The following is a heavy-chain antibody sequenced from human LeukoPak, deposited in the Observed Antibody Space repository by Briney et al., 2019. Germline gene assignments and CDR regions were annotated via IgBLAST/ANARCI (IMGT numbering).Heavy chain of an antibody. Sequence: SETLSLTCTVSGGSISSGSYYWSWIRQPAGKGLEWIGRIYTSGSTNYNPSLKSRATISVDTSKNQFSLKLSSVTAADTAVYYCARYVIVVVNDAFDIWGQGTMVTASS. CDR1: GGSISSGSYY. CDR2: IYTSGST. J-gene: IGHJ3*02. CDR3: ARYVIVVVNDAFDI. V-gene: IGHV4-61*02. D-gene: IGHD3-22*01.